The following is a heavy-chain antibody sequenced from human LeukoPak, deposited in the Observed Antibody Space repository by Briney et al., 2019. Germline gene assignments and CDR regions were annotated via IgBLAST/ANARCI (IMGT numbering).Heavy chain of an antibody. CDR1: GGSFSGYY. J-gene: IGHJ4*02. CDR3: ARSGRGYSYGDRYSSSWYYNY. D-gene: IGHD6-13*01. Sequence: SETLSLTCAVYGGSFSGYYWSWIRQPPGKGLEWIGEINHSGSTNYNPSLKSRVTISADTSKNQFSLKLSSVTAADTAVYYCARSGRGYSYGDRYSSSWYYNYWGQGTLVTVSS. V-gene: IGHV4-34*01. CDR2: INHSGST.